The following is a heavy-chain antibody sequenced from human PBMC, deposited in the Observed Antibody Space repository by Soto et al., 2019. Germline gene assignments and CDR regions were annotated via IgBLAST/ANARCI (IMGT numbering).Heavy chain of an antibody. CDR2: IWYDGSNK. J-gene: IGHJ6*02. CDR3: ARDIVVVPAAMGDYYYYYYGMDV. D-gene: IGHD2-2*01. V-gene: IGHV3-33*01. Sequence: GGSLRLSCAASGFTFSSYGMHWVRQAPGKGLEWVAVIWYDGSNKYYADSVKGRFTISRDNSKNTLCLQMNSLRAEDTAVYYCARDIVVVPAAMGDYYYYYYGMDVWGQGTTVTVSS. CDR1: GFTFSSYG.